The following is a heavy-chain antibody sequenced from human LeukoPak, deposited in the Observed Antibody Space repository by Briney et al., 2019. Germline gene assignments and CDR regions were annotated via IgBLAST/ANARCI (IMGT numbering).Heavy chain of an antibody. CDR2: IIPIFGTA. V-gene: IGHV1-69*05. CDR3: ARGPELERFDY. CDR1: GGTFSSYA. Sequence: SVKVSCKASGGTFSSYAISWVRQAPGQGLEWMGGIIPIFGTANYAQKFQGRVTITTDESTSTADMELSSLRSEDTAVYYCARGPELERFDYWGQGTLVTVSS. J-gene: IGHJ4*02. D-gene: IGHD1-1*01.